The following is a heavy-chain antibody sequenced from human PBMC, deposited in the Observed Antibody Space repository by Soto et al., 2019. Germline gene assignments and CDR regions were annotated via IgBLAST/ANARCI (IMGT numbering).Heavy chain of an antibody. Sequence: QVQLVQSGAELKKPGASVKVSCKASGYTFTSYGIRWVRQAPGQGLEWMGWISAYNGNTNYAQKLQGRGTMTTDTSTSTAYIELRSLRSDDTAVYYCARESSSSCNDYWCQGNLVTFSS. CDR1: GYTFTSYG. D-gene: IGHD6-13*01. J-gene: IGHJ4*02. V-gene: IGHV1-18*01. CDR3: ARESSSSCNDY. CDR2: ISAYNGNT.